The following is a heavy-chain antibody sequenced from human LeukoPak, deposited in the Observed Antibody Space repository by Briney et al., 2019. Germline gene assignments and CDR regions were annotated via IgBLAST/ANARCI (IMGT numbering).Heavy chain of an antibody. Sequence: ASVKVSCKASGYTFTGYYMHWVRQAPGQGLEWMGWIKPNSGGTNYAQKFQGRVTMTRDTSISTAYMELSRLRSDDTAVYYCASSLEGSGYDWNYWGQGTLVTVSS. CDR3: ASSLEGSGYDWNY. D-gene: IGHD5-12*01. V-gene: IGHV1-2*02. J-gene: IGHJ4*02. CDR2: IKPNSGGT. CDR1: GYTFTGYY.